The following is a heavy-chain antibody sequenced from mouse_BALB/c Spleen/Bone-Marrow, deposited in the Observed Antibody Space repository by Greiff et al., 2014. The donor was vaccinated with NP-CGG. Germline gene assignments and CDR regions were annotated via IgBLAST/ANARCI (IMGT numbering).Heavy chain of an antibody. J-gene: IGHJ3*01. CDR2: IDPSDTYT. V-gene: IGHV1S127*01. Sequence: VQLVESGAELVKPGASVKMSCKASGYTFTSYWMHWVKQRPGQGLEWIGAIDPSDTYTHYNQEFKGKATLTVDTSSSTAYMQLSSLTSEDSAVYYCTNLGTYWGQGTLVTVSA. D-gene: IGHD2-14*01. CDR1: GYTFTSYW. CDR3: TNLGTY.